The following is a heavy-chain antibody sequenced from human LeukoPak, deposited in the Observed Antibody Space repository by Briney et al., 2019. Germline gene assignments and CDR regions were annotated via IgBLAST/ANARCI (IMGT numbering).Heavy chain of an antibody. CDR3: AKEGQWLAYYFDY. Sequence: GGSLRLSCAASRFTFNSYAMSWVRQAPGKGLEWVSVIGGSNGITFYVGSVKGRFTISRDNSKDTLYLQMNSLRAEDTAVYYCAKEGQWLAYYFDYWGQGTLVTVSS. CDR1: RFTFNSYA. D-gene: IGHD6-19*01. CDR2: IGGSNGIT. J-gene: IGHJ4*02. V-gene: IGHV3-23*01.